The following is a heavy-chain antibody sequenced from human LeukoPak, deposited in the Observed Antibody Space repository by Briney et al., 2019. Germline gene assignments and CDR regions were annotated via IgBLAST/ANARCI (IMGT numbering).Heavy chain of an antibody. D-gene: IGHD5-18*01. V-gene: IGHV3-48*03. CDR3: ARGYSYGPVDY. CDR1: GFTFSSYE. Sequence: GGSLRPSCAASGFTFSSYEMNWVRQAPGKGLEWVSYIGSSGSTIYYADSEKGRFTISRENAKNSLYLQMNSLRAGDTAVYYCARGYSYGPVDYWGQGTLVTVSS. J-gene: IGHJ4*02. CDR2: IGSSGSTI.